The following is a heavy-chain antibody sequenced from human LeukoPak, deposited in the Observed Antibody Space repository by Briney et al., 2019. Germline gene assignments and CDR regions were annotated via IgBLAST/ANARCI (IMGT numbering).Heavy chain of an antibody. J-gene: IGHJ4*02. CDR2: INHSGST. CDR3: ARGKQRLAKYYFDY. CDR1: GGSFSGYY. V-gene: IGHV4-34*01. D-gene: IGHD6-19*01. Sequence: SETLSLTCAVYGGSFSGYYWSWIRQPPGKGLEWIGEINHSGSTNYNPSLKSRVTISVDTSKNQFSLKLSSVTAADTAVYYCARGKQRLAKYYFDYWGQGTLVTVSS.